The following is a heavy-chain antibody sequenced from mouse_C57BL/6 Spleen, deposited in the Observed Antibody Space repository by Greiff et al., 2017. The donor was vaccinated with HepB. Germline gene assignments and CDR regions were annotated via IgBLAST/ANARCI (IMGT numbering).Heavy chain of an antibody. Sequence: EVKLVESEGGLVQPGSSMKLSCTASGFTFSDYYMAWVSQVPEKGLEWVATIYYDGSSTYYLDSLKSRFIISRDNAKNILYLQISSLNSEDTATYYCARDVGTTVYPFDYWGQGTTLTVSS. CDR1: GFTFSDYY. D-gene: IGHD1-1*01. J-gene: IGHJ2*01. CDR3: ARDVGTTVYPFDY. CDR2: IYYDGSST. V-gene: IGHV5-16*01.